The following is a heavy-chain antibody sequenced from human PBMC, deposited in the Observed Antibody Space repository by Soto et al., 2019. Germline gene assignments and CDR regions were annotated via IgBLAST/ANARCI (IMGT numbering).Heavy chain of an antibody. J-gene: IGHJ4*02. Sequence: VESGGSLLQPGGSLRLSCAGSGFTFSDYWMHWVRQVPGRGLVWVSRINTYGTYTSYADSVKGRFTISRDNARDTLFLQMDRLRAEDTGLYFCVRGTSDWPGMDYWGQGTLVTVSS. CDR3: VRGTSDWPGMDY. V-gene: IGHV3-74*01. D-gene: IGHD6-19*01. CDR1: GFTFSDYW. CDR2: INTYGTYT.